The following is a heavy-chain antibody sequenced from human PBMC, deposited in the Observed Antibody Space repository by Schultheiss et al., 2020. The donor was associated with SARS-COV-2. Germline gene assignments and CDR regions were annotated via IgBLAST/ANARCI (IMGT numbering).Heavy chain of an antibody. CDR3: ARDATVEDYYYYGMDV. Sequence: ASVKVSCKASGYTFTSYAMHWVRQAPGQRLEWMGWINAGNGNTNYAQKLQGRVTMTTDTSTSTAYMELRSLRSDDTAVYYCARDATVEDYYYYGMDVWGQGTTVTVSS. CDR1: GYTFTSYA. CDR2: INAGNGNT. J-gene: IGHJ6*02. D-gene: IGHD4-11*01. V-gene: IGHV1-3*01.